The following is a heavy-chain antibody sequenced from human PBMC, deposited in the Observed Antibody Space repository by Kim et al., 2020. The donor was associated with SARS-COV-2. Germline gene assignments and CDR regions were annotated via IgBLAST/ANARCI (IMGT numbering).Heavy chain of an antibody. V-gene: IGHV4-38-2*02. CDR1: GYSISSGYY. J-gene: IGHJ3*02. Sequence: SETLSLTCTVSGYSISSGYYWGWIRQPPGKGLEWIGSIYHSGSTYYNPSLKSRVTISVDTSKNQFSLKLGSVTAADTAVYYCARDRDYGDPYDAFDIWGQGTMVTVSS. CDR3: ARDRDYGDPYDAFDI. D-gene: IGHD4-17*01. CDR2: IYHSGST.